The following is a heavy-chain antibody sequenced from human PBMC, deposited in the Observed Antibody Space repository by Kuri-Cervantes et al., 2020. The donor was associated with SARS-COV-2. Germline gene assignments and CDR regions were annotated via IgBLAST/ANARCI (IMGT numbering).Heavy chain of an antibody. CDR1: GGSFSGYY. Sequence: SQTLSLTCAVYGGSFSGYYWSWIRQPPGKGLEWIGEINHSGSTNYNPSLKSRVTVSVDTSKNQFSLKLSSVTAADTAVYYCARHSRRSRDFDYWGQGTLVTVSS. CDR2: INHSGST. CDR3: ARHSRRSRDFDY. V-gene: IGHV4-34*01. J-gene: IGHJ4*02. D-gene: IGHD1-26*01.